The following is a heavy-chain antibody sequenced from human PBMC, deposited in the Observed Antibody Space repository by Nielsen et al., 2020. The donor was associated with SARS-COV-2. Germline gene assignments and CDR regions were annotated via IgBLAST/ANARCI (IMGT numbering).Heavy chain of an antibody. J-gene: IGHJ4*02. CDR3: AKDRRLRLGELPEPFDY. CDR2: ISYDGSNK. V-gene: IGHV3-30*18. Sequence: GESLKISCAASGFTFSSYGMHWVRQAPGKGLEWVAVISYDGSNKYYADSVKGRFTISRDNSKNTLYLQMNSLRAEDTAVYYCAKDRRLRLGELPEPFDYWGQGTLVTVSS. D-gene: IGHD3-16*01. CDR1: GFTFSSYG.